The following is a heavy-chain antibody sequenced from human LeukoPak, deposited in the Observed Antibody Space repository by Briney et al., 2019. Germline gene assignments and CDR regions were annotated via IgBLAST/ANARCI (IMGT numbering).Heavy chain of an antibody. V-gene: IGHV4-31*03. CDR3: AREDWSDHRWAPDY. Sequence: PSETLSLTCTVSGGSISSGAYFWSWIRQFPGKGLELIGYISYSGSTYYNPSLKSRVTISVDTSKNQFSLKLSSVTAADTAVYYCAREDWSDHRWAPDYWGQGTLVTVSS. CDR1: GGSISSGAYF. J-gene: IGHJ4*02. CDR2: ISYSGST. D-gene: IGHD3-3*01.